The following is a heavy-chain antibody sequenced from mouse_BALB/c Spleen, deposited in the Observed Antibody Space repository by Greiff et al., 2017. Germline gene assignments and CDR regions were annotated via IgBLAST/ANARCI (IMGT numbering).Heavy chain of an antibody. Sequence: EVKLMESGGGLVQPGGSLKLSCAASGFTFSSYTMSWVRQTPEKRLEWVAYISNGGGSTYYPDTVKGRFTISRDNAKNTLYLQMSSLKSEDTAMYYCARLVGSYYFDYWGQGTTLTVSS. J-gene: IGHJ2*01. CDR3: ARLVGSYYFDY. V-gene: IGHV5-12-2*01. CDR2: ISNGGGST. D-gene: IGHD1-1*01. CDR1: GFTFSSYT.